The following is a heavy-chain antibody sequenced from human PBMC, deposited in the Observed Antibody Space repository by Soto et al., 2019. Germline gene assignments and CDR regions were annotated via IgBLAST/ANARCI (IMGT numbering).Heavy chain of an antibody. Sequence: QVQLQESGPGLVKPSQTLSLTCTVSGGSISSGDYYWSWIRQPPGKGLEWIGYIYYSGSTYYNPSLKSRVTISVDKSKNQFSLKLSSVTAADTVVYYCARASLLNYYDSSGYYDHWYFDLWGRGTLVTVSS. CDR1: GGSISSGDYY. CDR2: IYYSGST. V-gene: IGHV4-30-4*01. D-gene: IGHD3-22*01. CDR3: ARASLLNYYDSSGYYDHWYFDL. J-gene: IGHJ2*01.